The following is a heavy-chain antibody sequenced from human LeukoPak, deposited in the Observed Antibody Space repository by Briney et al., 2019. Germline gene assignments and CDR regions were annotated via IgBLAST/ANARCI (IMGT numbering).Heavy chain of an antibody. J-gene: IGHJ6*02. D-gene: IGHD5-18*01. CDR3: ARVRPPNIVDSVMDYKYYHDMDV. Sequence: ASVKVSCKASGYTISSYGISWVRQAPGQGLEWMGWISPYNGNTEYGQKVQGRVTMTTDRPTTTASMELTSLRSDDTAMYYCARVRPPNIVDSVMDYKYYHDMDVWGQGTTVTVSS. CDR1: GYTISSYG. CDR2: ISPYNGNT. V-gene: IGHV1-18*01.